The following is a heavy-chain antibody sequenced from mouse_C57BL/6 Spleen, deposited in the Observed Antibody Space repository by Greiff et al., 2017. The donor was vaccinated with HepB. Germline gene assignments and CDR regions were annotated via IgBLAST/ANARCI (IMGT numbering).Heavy chain of an antibody. CDR3: AGYYGKDYAMDY. CDR2: IYPRSGNT. Sequence: VKLQESGAELARPGASVKLSCKASGYTFTSYGISWVKQRTGQGLEWIGEIYPRSGNTYYNEKFKGKATLTADKSSSTAYMELRSLTSEDSAVYFCAGYYGKDYAMDYWGQGTSVTVSS. CDR1: GYTFTSYG. D-gene: IGHD2-1*01. V-gene: IGHV1-81*01. J-gene: IGHJ4*01.